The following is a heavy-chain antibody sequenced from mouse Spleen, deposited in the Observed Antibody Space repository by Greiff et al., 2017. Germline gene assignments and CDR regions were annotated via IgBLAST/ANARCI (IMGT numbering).Heavy chain of an antibody. V-gene: IGHV1-50*01. CDR3: AIYDGYLYAMDY. J-gene: IGHJ4*01. D-gene: IGHD2-3*01. Sequence: VQLQQPGAELVKPGASVKLSCKASGYTFTSYWMQWVKQRPGQGLEWIGEIDPSDSYTNYNQKFKGKATLTVDTSSSTAYMQLSSLTSEDSAVYYCAIYDGYLYAMDYWGQGTSVTVSS. CDR1: GYTFTSYW. CDR2: IDPSDSYT.